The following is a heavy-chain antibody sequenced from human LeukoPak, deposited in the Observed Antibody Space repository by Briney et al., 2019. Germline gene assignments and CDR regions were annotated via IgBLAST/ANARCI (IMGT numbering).Heavy chain of an antibody. J-gene: IGHJ1*01. V-gene: IGHV1-8*02. D-gene: IGHD6-13*01. CDR1: GYTFTGYY. CDR3: ARLVAVAAEYFQH. CDR2: MNPNSGNT. Sequence: GASVKVSCKASGYTFTGYYMHWVRQAPGQGLEWMGWMNPNSGNTGYAQKFQGRVTMTRNTSISTAYMELSSLRSEDTAVYYCARLVAVAAEYFQHWGQGTLVTVSS.